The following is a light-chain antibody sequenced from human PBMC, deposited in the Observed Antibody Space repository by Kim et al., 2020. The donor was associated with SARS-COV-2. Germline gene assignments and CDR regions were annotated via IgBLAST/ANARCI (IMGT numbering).Light chain of an antibody. CDR2: GAS. J-gene: IGKJ2*01. V-gene: IGKV3D-15*01. Sequence: SVSPGERATLSCRASQGVSSNLAWYQQKPGQAPRLLIYGASTRATGIPARFSGSGSGTEFTLTISSLQSEDFAVYYCQQYNNWQYTFGQGTKLEI. CDR1: QGVSSN. CDR3: QQYNNWQYT.